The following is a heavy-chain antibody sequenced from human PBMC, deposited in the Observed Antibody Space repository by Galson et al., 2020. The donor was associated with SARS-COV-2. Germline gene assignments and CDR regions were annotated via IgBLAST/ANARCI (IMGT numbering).Heavy chain of an antibody. V-gene: IGHV3-64*02. Sequence: TGGSLRLSCAASGFTFSPYIMHWVRQAPGKALEYVSGIDRNGRNTYSGDSVKGRFTISRDTAKSTLYLQMRSLSADDMAMYYCARDVDGSGRILDLWGQGALVTVSS. D-gene: IGHD3-10*01. CDR3: ARDVDGSGRILDL. CDR2: IDRNGRNT. J-gene: IGHJ5*02. CDR1: GFTFSPYI.